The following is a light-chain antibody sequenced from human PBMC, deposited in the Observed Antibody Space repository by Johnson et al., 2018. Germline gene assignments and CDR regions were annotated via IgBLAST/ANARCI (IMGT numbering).Light chain of an antibody. V-gene: IGLV1-51*02. CDR3: GTWDSSLSAGNV. CDR1: SSNIGNNY. Sequence: QSVLTQPPSVSAAPGQTVTISCSGSSSNIGNNYVSWYQQLPGTAPKLLIYETNKRPSGIPDRFSGSKSGTSATLGITGLQTGDEADYYCGTWDSSLSAGNVFGTGTKVTVL. J-gene: IGLJ1*01. CDR2: ETN.